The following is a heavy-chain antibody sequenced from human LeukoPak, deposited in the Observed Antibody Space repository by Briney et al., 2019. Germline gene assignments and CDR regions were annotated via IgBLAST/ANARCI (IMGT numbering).Heavy chain of an antibody. CDR1: GFTVSSNY. CDR2: IYSGGST. J-gene: IGHJ6*02. D-gene: IGHD3-9*01. CDR3: ASSAYDILTGYSKTYYYYGMDV. Sequence: GGSLRLSCAASGFTVSSNYMSWVRQAPGKGLEWVSVIYSGGSTYYADSVKGRFTISRDNSKNTLYLQMNSLRAEDTAVYYCASSAYDILTGYSKTYYYYGMDVWGQGTTVTVSS. V-gene: IGHV3-53*01.